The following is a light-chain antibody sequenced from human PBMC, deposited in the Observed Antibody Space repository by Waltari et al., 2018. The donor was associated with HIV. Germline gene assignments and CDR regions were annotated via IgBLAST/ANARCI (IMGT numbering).Light chain of an antibody. CDR2: CAS. CDR1: QSVLHTSNNKNF. CDR3: QQYHVTPPT. J-gene: IGKJ1*01. V-gene: IGKV4-1*01. Sequence: DIVMTQSPDSLAVSLGARATINCKSSQSVLHTSNNKNFLAWYQQKSGQAPKLLIYCASTRESGVPARFSGSGSGTNFTLPINSLQSEDVAVYYCQQYHVTPPTFGQGT.